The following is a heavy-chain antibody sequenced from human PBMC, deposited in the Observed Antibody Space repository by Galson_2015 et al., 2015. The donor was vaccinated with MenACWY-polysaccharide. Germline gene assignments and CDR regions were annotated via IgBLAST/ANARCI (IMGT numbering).Heavy chain of an antibody. CDR1: GFTFGTYW. J-gene: IGHJ3*01. CDR3: ARDPHCGAGRSIHDAFDV. Sequence: SLRLSCAASGFTFGTYWVHWVRQAPGEGLVWASRINTDGSSTSYADSVKGRFTVSRDNAKNTVYLQMNSLRAEDTAVYYCARDPHCGAGRSIHDAFDVWAKGQRSPSLQ. D-gene: IGHD2-21*01. V-gene: IGHV3-74*01. CDR2: INTDGSST.